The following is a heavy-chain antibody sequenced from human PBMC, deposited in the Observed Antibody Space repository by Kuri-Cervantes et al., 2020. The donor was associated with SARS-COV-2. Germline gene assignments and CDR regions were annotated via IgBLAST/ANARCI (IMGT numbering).Heavy chain of an antibody. CDR3: ARHKTAAAWFDP. D-gene: IGHD6-13*01. CDR2: IYYSGST. V-gene: IGHV4-39*01. CDR1: GGSISSSSYY. Sequence: ESLKISCTVSGGSISSSSYYWGWIRQPPGKGLEWIGSIYYSGSTYYNPSLKSRVTISVDTSKNQFSLKLSSVTAADTAVYYCARHKTAAAWFDPWGQGTLVTVSS. J-gene: IGHJ5*02.